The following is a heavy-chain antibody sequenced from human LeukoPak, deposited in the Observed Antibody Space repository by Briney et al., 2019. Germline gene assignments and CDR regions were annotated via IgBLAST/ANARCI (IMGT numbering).Heavy chain of an antibody. J-gene: IGHJ2*01. CDR2: IKQDGSEK. Sequence: GGSLRLSCAASGFTFSSYWMSWVRQAPGKGLEWVANIKQDGSEKYYVDSVKGRFTISRDNAKNSLYLQMNSLRAEDTAVYYCARAGMPTYSSSWYGDWYFDLWGRGTLVTVSS. D-gene: IGHD6-13*01. CDR1: GFTFSSYW. V-gene: IGHV3-7*01. CDR3: ARAGMPTYSSSWYGDWYFDL.